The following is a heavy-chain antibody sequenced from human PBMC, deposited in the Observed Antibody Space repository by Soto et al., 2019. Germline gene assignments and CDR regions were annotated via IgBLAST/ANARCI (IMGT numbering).Heavy chain of an antibody. D-gene: IGHD3-22*01. Sequence: PSETLSLTCTVSGGSVSSGSYYWSWIRQPPGKGLEWIGYIYYSGITNYNPSLKSRVTISVDTSKNQFSLKLSSVTAADTSVYYCARVVNPAASYYFDHWGQGTLVTVSS. J-gene: IGHJ4*02. CDR1: GGSVSSGSYY. V-gene: IGHV4-61*01. CDR3: ARVVNPAASYYFDH. CDR2: IYYSGIT.